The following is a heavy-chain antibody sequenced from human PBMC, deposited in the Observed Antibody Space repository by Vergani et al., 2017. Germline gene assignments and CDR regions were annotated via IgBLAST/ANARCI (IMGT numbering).Heavy chain of an antibody. V-gene: IGHV4-34*01. CDR1: GGSFSGYY. Sequence: QVQLQQWGAGLLKPSETLSLTCAVYGGSFSGYYWSWIRQPPGKGLEWIGEINHSGSTNYNPSLKSRVTISVDTSKNQFSLKLSSVTAADTAVYYCARDPPDYDFWSGYDPIGRGYYYYYGMDVWGQGTTVTVSS. J-gene: IGHJ6*02. CDR2: INHSGST. CDR3: ARDPPDYDFWSGYDPIGRGYYYYYGMDV. D-gene: IGHD3-3*01.